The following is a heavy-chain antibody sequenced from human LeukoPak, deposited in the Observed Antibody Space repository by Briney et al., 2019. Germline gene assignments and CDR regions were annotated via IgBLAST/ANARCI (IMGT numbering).Heavy chain of an antibody. V-gene: IGHV3-13*01. CDR1: GFTFSSYD. D-gene: IGHD3-10*01. CDR2: IGTAGDT. Sequence: GGSLRLSCAASGFTFSSYDMHWVRQATGKGLEWASAIGTAGDTYYPGSVKGRFTISRENAKNSLYLQMNSLRAGDTAVYYCARGRNYYGSGSQYGNWFDPWGQGTLVTVSS. J-gene: IGHJ5*02. CDR3: ARGRNYYGSGSQYGNWFDP.